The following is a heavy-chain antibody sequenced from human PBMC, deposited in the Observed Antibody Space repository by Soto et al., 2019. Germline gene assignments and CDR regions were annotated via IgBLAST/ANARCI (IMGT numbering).Heavy chain of an antibody. J-gene: IGHJ6*02. CDR1: GYSFTSYW. CDR3: ARPIAAAGDYYYYGMDV. CDR2: IYPGDSDT. V-gene: IGHV5-51*01. D-gene: IGHD6-13*01. Sequence: SLKISCKGSGYSFTSYWIGWVRQMPGKGLEWMGIIYPGDSDTRYSPSFQGQVTISADKSISTAYLQWSSLKASDTAMYYCARPIAAAGDYYYYGMDVWGQGTTVTVSS.